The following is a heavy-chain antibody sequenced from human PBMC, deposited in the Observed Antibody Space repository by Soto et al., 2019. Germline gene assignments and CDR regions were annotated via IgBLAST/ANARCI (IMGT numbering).Heavy chain of an antibody. V-gene: IGHV3-23*01. J-gene: IGHJ4*02. CDR2: ISGSGGST. D-gene: IGHD3-10*01. CDR1: GFTFSSYA. CDR3: AKQDRLGVGYYGSGSSSQDY. Sequence: EVQLLESGGGLVQPGGSLRLSCAASGFTFSSYAMSWVRQAPGKGLEWVSAISGSGGSTYYADSVKGRFTISRDNSKNTLYLQMNSLRAEDTAVYYCAKQDRLGVGYYGSGSSSQDYWGQGTLVTVSS.